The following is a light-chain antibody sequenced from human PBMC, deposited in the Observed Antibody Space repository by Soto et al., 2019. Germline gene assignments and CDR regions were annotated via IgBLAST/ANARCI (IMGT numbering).Light chain of an antibody. V-gene: IGKV3-15*01. J-gene: IGKJ4*01. Sequence: EIVMTQSPATLSVSPGERATLSCRASQSVSSNLAWYQQKPGQAPRLLIYGASTRATGIPARFSGSGSGSEFILTSSSLQSEDVVVYYCQQYNNWRVTFGEGTKVEIK. CDR2: GAS. CDR1: QSVSSN. CDR3: QQYNNWRVT.